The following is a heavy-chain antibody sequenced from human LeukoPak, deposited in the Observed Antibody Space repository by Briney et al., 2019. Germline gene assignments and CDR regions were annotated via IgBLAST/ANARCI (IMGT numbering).Heavy chain of an antibody. CDR1: GYTFTNSD. D-gene: IGHD3-22*01. CDR3: ARGPHERSGYPDD. CDR2: ISAYNGNT. Sequence: ASVKVSCKASGYTFTNSDINWVRQATGQGLEWMGWISAYNGNTNYAQKLQGRVTMTTDTSTSTAYMELRSLRSDDTAVYYCARGPHERSGYPDDWGQGTLVTVSS. J-gene: IGHJ4*02. V-gene: IGHV1-18*01.